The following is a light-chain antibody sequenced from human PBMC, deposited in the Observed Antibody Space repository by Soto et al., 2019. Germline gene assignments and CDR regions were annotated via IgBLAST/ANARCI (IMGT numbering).Light chain of an antibody. CDR1: QSVSSY. CDR2: AAS. CDR3: QQYGASPEWT. J-gene: IGKJ1*01. V-gene: IGKV3-20*01. Sequence: EIVLTQSPATLSLSPGERATLSCSASQSVSSYLAWYQQKPGQAPRLLIYAASSRATGIPDRFSGSGSGTDFTLTISRLGPEDFAVYYCQQYGASPEWTFGQGTKVDIK.